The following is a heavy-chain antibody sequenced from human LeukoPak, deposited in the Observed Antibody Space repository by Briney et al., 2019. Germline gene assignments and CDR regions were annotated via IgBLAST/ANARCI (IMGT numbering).Heavy chain of an antibody. D-gene: IGHD6-19*01. CDR2: IYTSGST. CDR3: ARSLNSGWYYLDY. Sequence: SETLSLTCTVSGGSISSGGYYWSWIRQPAGKGLEWIGRIYTSGSTNYNPSLKSRVTISVDTSKNQFSLKLSSVTAADTAVYYCARSLNSGWYYLDYWGQGTLVTVSS. CDR1: GGSISSGGYY. J-gene: IGHJ4*02. V-gene: IGHV4-61*02.